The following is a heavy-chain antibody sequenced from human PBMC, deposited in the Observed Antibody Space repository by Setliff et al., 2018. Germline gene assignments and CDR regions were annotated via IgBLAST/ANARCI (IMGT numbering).Heavy chain of an antibody. CDR2: INYSGNS. D-gene: IGHD2-15*01. Sequence: SETLSLTCSVSGGSISTYYWSWIRQPPGKGLEWIGNINYSGNSNYIPSLKSRVTISVDTPKNQFSLKLSSVTAAGTAVYYCARDTRVRDSSSVPSDTFDIWGRGTMVTVSS. CDR3: ARDTRVRDSSSVPSDTFDI. CDR1: GGSISTYY. J-gene: IGHJ3*02. V-gene: IGHV4-59*01.